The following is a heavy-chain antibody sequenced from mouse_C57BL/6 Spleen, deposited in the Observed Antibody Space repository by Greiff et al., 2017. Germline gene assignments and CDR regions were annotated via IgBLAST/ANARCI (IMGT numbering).Heavy chain of an antibody. J-gene: IGHJ4*01. CDR1: GFTFSDYG. CDR3: ARHPDYYAMDY. CDR2: ISNLAYSN. Sequence: EVQGVESGGGLVQPGGSLKLSCAASGFTFSDYGMAWVRQAPRKGPAWVAFISNLAYSNYYADTVTGRFTISRENAKNTLYLDMSRLRSEDTAMYYCARHPDYYAMDYWGQGTSVTVSS. V-gene: IGHV5-15*01.